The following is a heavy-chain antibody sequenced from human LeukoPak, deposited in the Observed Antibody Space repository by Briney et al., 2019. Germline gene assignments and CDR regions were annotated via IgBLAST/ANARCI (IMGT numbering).Heavy chain of an antibody. V-gene: IGHV4-59*08. CDR2: IHYNGIT. J-gene: IGHJ4*02. CDR3: ARGFHYPDY. CDR1: GSMYNYY. D-gene: IGHD3-10*01. Sequence: SETLSLTCTVSGSMYNYYWSWIRQPPGKGLEWIGYIHYNGITNYSPSLKSRVTMSLDTSKNQVSLKLNSVSAADTAVYYCARGFHYPDYWGQGTLVTVSS.